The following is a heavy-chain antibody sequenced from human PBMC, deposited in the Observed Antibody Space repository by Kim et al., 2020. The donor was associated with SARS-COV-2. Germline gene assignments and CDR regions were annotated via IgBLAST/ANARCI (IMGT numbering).Heavy chain of an antibody. Sequence: GESLKISCQGSGYIFTNYWITWVRQMPGRGLEWMGRTDPRDSYTTYSPSFQGHVAISADKSMNAAYLQWSSLEASDSAMYYCARWTGYSLDSWGQGTVVSVSS. V-gene: IGHV5-10-1*01. CDR3: ARWTGYSLDS. J-gene: IGHJ5*01. CDR2: TDPRDSYT. D-gene: IGHD5-18*01. CDR1: GYIFTNYW.